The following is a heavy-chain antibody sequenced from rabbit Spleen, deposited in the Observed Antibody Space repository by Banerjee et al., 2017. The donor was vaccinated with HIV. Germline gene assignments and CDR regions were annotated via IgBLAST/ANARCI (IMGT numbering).Heavy chain of an antibody. Sequence: QQQLEESGGGLVQPEGSLTLTCTASGFSFSSYGINWVRQAPGKGPEWIGYIYPDYGRTDYANWAKGRFTISKTSSTTVTLQMTSLTAADTATYFCARGLWSSAWGDNLWGPGTLVTVS. CDR3: ARGLWSSAWGDNL. D-gene: IGHD4-1*01. V-gene: IGHV1S45*01. J-gene: IGHJ4*01. CDR1: GFSFSSYG. CDR2: IYPDYGRT.